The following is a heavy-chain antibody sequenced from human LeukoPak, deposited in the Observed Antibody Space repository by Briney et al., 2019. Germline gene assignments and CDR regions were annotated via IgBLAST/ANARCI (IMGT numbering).Heavy chain of an antibody. CDR1: GFTFSNYW. J-gene: IGHJ4*01. D-gene: IGHD1-7*01. CDR3: ARSYNWNYGTPDY. CDR2: INTDGSST. Sequence: GSLRLSCAASGFTFSNYWMHWVRQAPGKGLVWVSRINTDGSSTNYADSVKGRFTISRDNAKNTLYLQMNSLRAEDTAVYYCARSYNWNYGTPDYWGQGTLVTVSS. V-gene: IGHV3-74*01.